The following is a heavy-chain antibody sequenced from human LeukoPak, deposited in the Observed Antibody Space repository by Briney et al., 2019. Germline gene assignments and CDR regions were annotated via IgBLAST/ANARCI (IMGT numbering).Heavy chain of an antibody. D-gene: IGHD3-22*01. J-gene: IGHJ4*02. CDR1: GGSFSGYY. V-gene: IGHV4-34*01. CDR3: ARAPAYYYDSSGYYS. Sequence: SETLSLTCAVYGGSFSGYYWSWIRQPPGKGLEWIGSIYYSGSAYYNPSLKSRVTISLDTSRNQFSLKLTSVTAADTAVYYCARAPAYYYDSSGYYSWGQGTLVTVSS. CDR2: IYYSGSA.